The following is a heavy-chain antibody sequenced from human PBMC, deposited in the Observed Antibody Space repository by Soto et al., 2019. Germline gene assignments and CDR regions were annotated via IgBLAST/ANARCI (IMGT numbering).Heavy chain of an antibody. D-gene: IGHD3-22*01. CDR3: ARDYDSSGYVFDY. CDR2: ISSSGSTK. V-gene: IGHV3-48*03. J-gene: IGHJ4*02. Sequence: PGGSLRLSCAASGFTFSNYEMNWVRQAPGKGLEWVSYISSSGSTKYYADSVKGRFTISRDNAQNSLYLQMNSLRAEDTAVYYCARDYDSSGYVFDYWGQGTLVTVSS. CDR1: GFTFSNYE.